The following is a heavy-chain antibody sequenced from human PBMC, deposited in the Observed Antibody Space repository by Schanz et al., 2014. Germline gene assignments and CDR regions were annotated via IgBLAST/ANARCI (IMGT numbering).Heavy chain of an antibody. V-gene: IGHV1-18*04. CDR2: ISAYNGNM. D-gene: IGHD3-22*01. J-gene: IGHJ4*02. CDR3: VRDGDERLVVIFDQ. CDR1: GYSFNLFG. Sequence: QVQLVQSGAEVQKPGASVMLSCKTSGYSFNLFGVSWVRQAPGQGLEWMGWISAYNGNMNYAPKFQGSVTMTTDTSTSTAYMELRNLRSDDTAVYYCVRDGDERLVVIFDQWGQGTLVTVSS.